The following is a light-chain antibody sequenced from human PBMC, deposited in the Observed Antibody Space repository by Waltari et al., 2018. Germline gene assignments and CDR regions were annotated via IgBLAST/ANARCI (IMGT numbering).Light chain of an antibody. CDR2: DVT. Sequence: QSALTHPPPGSGSPAQSVTSACTATRSDVDGWQRVSCYQQPPGTAPKLMLFDVTDRPSRVPDRFSGSTSGNTASLTISGLHAEDEADYYCSSYTDNAVLFGGGTKLPVL. J-gene: IGLJ3*02. CDR3: SSYTDNAVL. CDR1: RSDVDGWQR. V-gene: IGLV2-18*02.